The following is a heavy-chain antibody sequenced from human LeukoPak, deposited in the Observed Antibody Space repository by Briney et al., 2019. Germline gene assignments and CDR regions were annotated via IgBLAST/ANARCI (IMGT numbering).Heavy chain of an antibody. J-gene: IGHJ4*02. CDR2: IYHDGST. D-gene: IGHD3-10*01. CDR1: GYAISSGYC. V-gene: IGHV4-38-2*02. Sequence: PSQTLSLTCTVSGYAISSGYCWGWVRQPPGKGLEWIGSIYHDGSTYQNPSLQSRVTMSVDTSKNQFSLRLSSVTAADTAVYYCARDQTMVRKFDYWGQGTLVTVSS. CDR3: ARDQTMVRKFDY.